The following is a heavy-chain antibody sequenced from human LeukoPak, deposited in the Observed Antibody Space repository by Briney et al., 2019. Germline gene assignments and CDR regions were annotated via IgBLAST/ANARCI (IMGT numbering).Heavy chain of an antibody. CDR3: VRSFPRYIPVAGTGGGS. V-gene: IGHV4-30-2*01. CDR1: GGSISSGGYS. J-gene: IGHJ5*02. D-gene: IGHD6-19*01. CDR2: IYHSGST. Sequence: SQTLSLTCAVSGGSISSGGYSWSWIRQPPGKGLEWIVYIYHSGSTYYNPSLKSRVTISVDRSKNQFSLKLSSVTAADTALYYCVRSFPRYIPVAGTGGGSWGQGTLVTVSS.